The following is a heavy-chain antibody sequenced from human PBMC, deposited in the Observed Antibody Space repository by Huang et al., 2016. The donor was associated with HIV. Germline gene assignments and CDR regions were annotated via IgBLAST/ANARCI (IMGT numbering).Heavy chain of an antibody. CDR3: ARVDCSGGSCYYFDY. CDR2: SNHRGST. Sequence: QVQLQQWGAGLLKPSETLSLTCAVYSGSFSGYYWSWIRQPPGKGLEWIGESNHRGSTNYNPSLKSRVTISVDTSKNQFSLKLSSVTAADTAVYYCARVDCSGGSCYYFDYWGQGTLVTVSS. CDR1: SGSFSGYY. V-gene: IGHV4-34*01. D-gene: IGHD2-15*01. J-gene: IGHJ4*02.